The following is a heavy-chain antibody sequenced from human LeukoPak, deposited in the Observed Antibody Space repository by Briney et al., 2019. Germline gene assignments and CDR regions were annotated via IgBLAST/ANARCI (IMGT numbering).Heavy chain of an antibody. CDR1: GGSFSGYY. D-gene: IGHD3-9*01. CDR3: ARDDYDILAGYRSDY. J-gene: IGHJ4*02. CDR2: ISHSGST. Sequence: SETLSLTCAVYGGSFSGYYWSWIRQPPGKGLEWIEEISHSGSTSYNPSLKSRVTISVDTSKNQFSLKLSSVTAADTAVYYCARDDYDILAGYRSDYWGQGTLVTVSS. V-gene: IGHV4-34*01.